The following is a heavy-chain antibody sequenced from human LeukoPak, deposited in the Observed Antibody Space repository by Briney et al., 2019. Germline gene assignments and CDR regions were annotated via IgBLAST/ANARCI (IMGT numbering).Heavy chain of an antibody. CDR3: ARRMSDDPAGFDY. V-gene: IGHV4-28*01. CDR1: GVSISSSNW. CDR2: IYYSGNT. Sequence: SDTLSLTCAVSGVSISSSNWWGWIRQLPGKGLEWIGYIYYSGNTYYNPSLKSRVTMSVDLSKNQFSLKLSSVTAVDTTVYYCARRMSDDPAGFDYWGQGTLVTVSS. D-gene: IGHD3-10*01. J-gene: IGHJ4*02.